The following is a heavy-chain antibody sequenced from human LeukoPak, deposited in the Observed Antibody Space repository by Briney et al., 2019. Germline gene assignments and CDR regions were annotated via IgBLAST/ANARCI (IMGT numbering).Heavy chain of an antibody. D-gene: IGHD3-10*01. CDR3: ARGGRRYYGSGSSARYYYYYMDV. J-gene: IGHJ6*03. Sequence: PSETLSLTCTVSGGSISSYYWSWIRQPPGKGLEWIGYIYYSGSTNYNPSLKSRVTISVDTSKNQFSLKLSSVTAADTAVYYCARGGRRYYGSGSSARYYYYYMDVWGKGTTVTVSS. V-gene: IGHV4-59*01. CDR1: GGSISSYY. CDR2: IYYSGST.